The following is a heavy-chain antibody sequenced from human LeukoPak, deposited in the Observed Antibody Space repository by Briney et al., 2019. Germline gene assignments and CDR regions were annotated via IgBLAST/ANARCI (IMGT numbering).Heavy chain of an antibody. CDR1: GGSISSYY. V-gene: IGHV4-4*07. CDR2: IYTSGST. J-gene: IGHJ5*02. CDR3: ARDLPSLSWYSYNWFDP. Sequence: SETLSLTCTVSGGSISSYYWSWIRQPAGKGLEWIGRIYTSGSTNYNPSLMSRVTMSVDTSKNQFSLKLSSVTAADTAVYYCARDLPSLSWYSYNWFDPWGQGTLVTVSS. D-gene: IGHD6-13*01.